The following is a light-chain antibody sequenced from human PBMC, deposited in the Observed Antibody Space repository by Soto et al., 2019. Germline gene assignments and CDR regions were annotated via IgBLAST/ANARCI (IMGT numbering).Light chain of an antibody. CDR1: SGHSSYA. Sequence: QSVLTQSPSASASLGASVKLTCTLSSGHSSYAIAWQQQQPEKGPRYLMKLNSDGSHSKGDGTPDRFSGSSSGAERYLTFASLQSEDEAYYYCSTSGADIVLFGGGTKLTVL. V-gene: IGLV4-69*01. CDR2: LNSDGSH. CDR3: STSGADIVL. J-gene: IGLJ2*01.